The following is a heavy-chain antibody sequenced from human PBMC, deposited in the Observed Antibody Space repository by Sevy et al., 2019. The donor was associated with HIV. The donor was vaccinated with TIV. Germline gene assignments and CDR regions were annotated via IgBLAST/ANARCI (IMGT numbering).Heavy chain of an antibody. CDR1: GGTFSSYA. CDR3: ARRNGYSYGPDFDY. V-gene: IGHV1-69*06. D-gene: IGHD5-18*01. Sequence: ASVKVSCKASGGTFSSYAISWARQAPGRGLEWMGGIIPIFGTANYAQKFQGRVTITADKSTSTAYMELSSLRSEDTAVYYCARRNGYSYGPDFDYWGQGTLVTVSS. CDR2: IIPIFGTA. J-gene: IGHJ4*02.